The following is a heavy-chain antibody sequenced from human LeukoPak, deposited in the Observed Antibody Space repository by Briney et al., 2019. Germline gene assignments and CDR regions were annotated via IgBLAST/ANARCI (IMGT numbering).Heavy chain of an antibody. CDR3: AREPYCGGDCYSVPFDY. CDR1: GFAFSTFA. J-gene: IGHJ4*02. D-gene: IGHD2-21*02. Sequence: GGSLRLSCAASGFAFSTFAMTWVRQAPGKGLEWISYINSVNSIIYYADSVKGRFTISRDNAKNSLYLQMNSLRAEDTAVYYCAREPYCGGDCYSVPFDYWGQGTLVTVSS. CDR2: INSVNSII. V-gene: IGHV3-48*04.